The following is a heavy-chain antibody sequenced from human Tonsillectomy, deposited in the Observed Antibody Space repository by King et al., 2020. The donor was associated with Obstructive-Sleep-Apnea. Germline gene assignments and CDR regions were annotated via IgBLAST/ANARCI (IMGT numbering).Heavy chain of an antibody. Sequence: HVQLVESGAEVKKPGASVKVSCKASGYTFTGYYMHWLRQAPGQGLEWMGWINPNSGGTNYGQKFQGRVTMTRDTSISTAYMELSRLRSDDTAIYYCARGSYGFKQHNWFDPWGQGTLVTVSS. D-gene: IGHD5-18*01. CDR3: ARGSYGFKQHNWFDP. J-gene: IGHJ5*02. CDR1: GYTFTGYY. CDR2: INPNSGGT. V-gene: IGHV1-2*02.